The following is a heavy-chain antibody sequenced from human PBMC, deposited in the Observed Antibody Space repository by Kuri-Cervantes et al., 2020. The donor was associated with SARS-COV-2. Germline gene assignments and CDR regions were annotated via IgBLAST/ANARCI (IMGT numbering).Heavy chain of an antibody. D-gene: IGHD2-8*02. Sequence: GGSLRLSCAVYGGSFSGYYWSWVRQAPGKGLEWVSAISGSGGSTYYADSVKGRFTISRDNSKNTLYLQMNSLRAEDTAVYYCANPGRNDAFDIWGQGTMVTVSS. CDR2: ISGSGGST. CDR3: ANPGRNDAFDI. CDR1: GGSFSGYY. V-gene: IGHV3-23*01. J-gene: IGHJ3*02.